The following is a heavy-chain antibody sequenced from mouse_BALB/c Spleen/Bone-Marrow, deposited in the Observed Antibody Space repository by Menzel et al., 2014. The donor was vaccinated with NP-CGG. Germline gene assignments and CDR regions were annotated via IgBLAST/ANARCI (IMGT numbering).Heavy chain of an antibody. D-gene: IGHD2-1*01. CDR3: ARQNGNYGYYYAMGD. CDR2: ISGGGSYT. CDR1: GFTFSSYG. J-gene: IGHJ4*01. Sequence: EVMLVESGGGLEKPGGTLKLSCAASGFTFSSYGMSWVRQTPEKRLEWVATISGGGSYTYYPDSVKGRFTISRDNAKNNLYLQMGSLWSEDTALYYCARQNGNYGYYYAMGDCGQGASVPVSS. V-gene: IGHV5-9-2*01.